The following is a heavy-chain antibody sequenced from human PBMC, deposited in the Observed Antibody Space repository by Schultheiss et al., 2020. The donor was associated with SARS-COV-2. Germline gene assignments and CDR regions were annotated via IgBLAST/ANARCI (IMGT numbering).Heavy chain of an antibody. J-gene: IGHJ6*02. V-gene: IGHV4-31*03. CDR3: ARVSMVRGVSGYYYYGMDV. CDR2: IYYSGST. D-gene: IGHD3-10*01. Sequence: SETLSLTCTVSGGSISSGGYYWSWIRQHPGKGLEWIGYIYYSGSTYYNPSLKSRVTISVDTSKNQFSLKLSSVTAADTAVYYCARVSMVRGVSGYYYYGMDVWGQGTTVTVSS. CDR1: GGSISSGGYY.